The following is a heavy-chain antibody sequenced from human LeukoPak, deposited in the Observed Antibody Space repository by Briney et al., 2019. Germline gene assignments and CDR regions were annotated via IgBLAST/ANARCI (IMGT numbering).Heavy chain of an antibody. V-gene: IGHV3-21*04. D-gene: IGHD5-24*01. CDR3: AKGWAEVSYYFDY. Sequence: PGGSLRLSCAASGFTFSSYSMNWVRQAPGKGLEWVSSINSSSSYIYYADSVKGRFTISRDNAKNSLYLQMNSLRAEDTAVYYCAKGWAEVSYYFDYWGQGTLVTVSS. J-gene: IGHJ4*02. CDR2: INSSSSYI. CDR1: GFTFSSYS.